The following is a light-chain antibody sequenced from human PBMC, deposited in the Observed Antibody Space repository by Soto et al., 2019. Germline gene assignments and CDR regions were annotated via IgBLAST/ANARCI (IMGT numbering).Light chain of an antibody. Sequence: EIVLTQSPGTLSLSPGERATLSCRASQSVSSSYLAWYQQKPGQAPRLLIYGASSRATGIPDRFSGSGSGTDFTLIISRVEFADFAVYYCQQYGCSPFTFGPGTKVDIK. CDR2: GAS. CDR3: QQYGCSPFT. J-gene: IGKJ3*01. CDR1: QSVSSSY. V-gene: IGKV3-20*01.